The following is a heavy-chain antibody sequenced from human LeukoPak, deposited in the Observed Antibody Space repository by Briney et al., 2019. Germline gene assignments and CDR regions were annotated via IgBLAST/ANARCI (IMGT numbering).Heavy chain of an antibody. V-gene: IGHV3-23*01. Sequence: GGSLRLSCAASGFAFSSSAMSWVRQAPGEGLEWVSAISDSGGSTYYADSVKGRFTVSRDNSKNTLYLQMNSLRAEDTAIYYCAKSSSSSGQWGQGTLVTVSS. J-gene: IGHJ4*02. CDR2: ISDSGGST. CDR1: GFAFSSSA. CDR3: AKSSSSSGQ. D-gene: IGHD6-6*01.